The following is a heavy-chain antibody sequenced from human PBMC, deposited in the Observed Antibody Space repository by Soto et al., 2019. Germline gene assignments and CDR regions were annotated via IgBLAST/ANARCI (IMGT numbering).Heavy chain of an antibody. CDR2: IYYTGSA. CDR3: ARIGIWSGYSPFAS. CDR1: GASIRSSGFY. D-gene: IGHD3-3*01. Sequence: XEILSLTCTVSGASIRSSGFYWGWIRQPPGRGLEWIGRIYYTGSANYNPSLNSRVTISVDTSKNQFSLSLSAVTAADTAVYYCARIGIWSGYSPFASWGQGIPVTVSS. V-gene: IGHV4-39*01. J-gene: IGHJ4*02.